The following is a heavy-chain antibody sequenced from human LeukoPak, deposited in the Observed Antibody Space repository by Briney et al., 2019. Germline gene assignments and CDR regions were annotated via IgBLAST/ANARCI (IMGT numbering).Heavy chain of an antibody. CDR3: AKRNQLLSFDY. D-gene: IGHD2-2*01. Sequence: GGSLRLSCAASGFTFSSYAMSWVRQAPGKGLEWVAVISYDGSNKYYADSVKGRFTISRDNSKNTLYLQMNSLRAEGTAVYYCAKRNQLLSFDYWGQGTLVTVSS. CDR2: ISYDGSNK. J-gene: IGHJ4*02. CDR1: GFTFSSYA. V-gene: IGHV3-30*18.